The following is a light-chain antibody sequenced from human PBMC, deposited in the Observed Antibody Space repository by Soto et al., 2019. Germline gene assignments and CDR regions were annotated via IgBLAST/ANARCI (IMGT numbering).Light chain of an antibody. V-gene: IGKV1-27*01. CDR2: ATS. Sequence: VQMTQSPSSLSAFVGDRVTITCRASQGIAPYLAWFQQKPGKVPKLLIYATSTLQSGVPSRFSGSGSGTDFTLTITTLHPEDVATYYCQKNNSPLLTCGGGPRVDIK. J-gene: IGKJ4*01. CDR1: QGIAPY. CDR3: QKNNSPLLT.